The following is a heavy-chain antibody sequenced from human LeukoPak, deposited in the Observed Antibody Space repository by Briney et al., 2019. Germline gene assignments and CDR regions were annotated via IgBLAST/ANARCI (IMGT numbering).Heavy chain of an antibody. D-gene: IGHD3-16*01. CDR2: IYHSGST. Sequence: SETLSLTCAVSGYSISSGYYWGWIRQPPGKGLEWIGSIYHSGSTYYNPSLKSRVTISGDTSKNQFSLKLSSVTAADTAVYYCARGGGDYSDYWGQGTLVTVSS. V-gene: IGHV4-38-2*01. CDR3: ARGGGDYSDY. CDR1: GYSISSGYY. J-gene: IGHJ4*02.